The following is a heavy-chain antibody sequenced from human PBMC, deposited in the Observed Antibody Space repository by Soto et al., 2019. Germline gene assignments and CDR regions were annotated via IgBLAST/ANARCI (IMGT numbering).Heavy chain of an antibody. V-gene: IGHV4-38-2*01. D-gene: IGHD4-17*01. CDR3: ATGNDYGGNHDAFDI. CDR1: GYSISSGYY. Sequence: QVQLQESGPGLVKPSETLSLTCAVSGYSISSGYYWGWIRQPPGKGLEWIGSIYHSGSTYYNPSLKSRVTISVDTSKNQSSLKLSSVTAADTAVYYCATGNDYGGNHDAFDIWGQGTMVTVSS. CDR2: IYHSGST. J-gene: IGHJ3*02.